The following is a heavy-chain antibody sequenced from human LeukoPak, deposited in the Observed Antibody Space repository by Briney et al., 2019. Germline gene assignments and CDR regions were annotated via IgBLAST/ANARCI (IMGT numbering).Heavy chain of an antibody. CDR2: IKSKTDGGTT. D-gene: IGHD3-22*01. Sequence: GGSLRLSCAASGFTVSSNYMGWVRQAPGKGLEWVGRIKSKTDGGTTDYAAPVKGRFTISRDDSKNTLYLQMNSLKTEDTAVYYCTTRYYYDSTGWHDYWGQGTLVTVSS. J-gene: IGHJ4*02. CDR3: TTRYYYDSTGWHDY. CDR1: GFTVSSNY. V-gene: IGHV3-15*01.